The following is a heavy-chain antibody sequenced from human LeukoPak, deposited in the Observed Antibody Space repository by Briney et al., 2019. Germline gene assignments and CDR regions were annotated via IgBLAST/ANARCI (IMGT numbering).Heavy chain of an antibody. Sequence: ASVKVSCKASGGTFSSYAISWARQAPGQGLEWMGGIIPIFGTANYAQKFQGRVTITADESTSTAYMELSSLRSEDTAVYYCARPRGDGYNFHYWGQGTLVTVSS. CDR3: ARPRGDGYNFHY. J-gene: IGHJ4*02. CDR1: GGTFSSYA. CDR2: IIPIFGTA. V-gene: IGHV1-69*13. D-gene: IGHD5-24*01.